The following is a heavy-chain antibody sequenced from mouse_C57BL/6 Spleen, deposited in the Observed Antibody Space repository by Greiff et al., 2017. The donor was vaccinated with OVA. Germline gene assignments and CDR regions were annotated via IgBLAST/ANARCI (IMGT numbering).Heavy chain of an antibody. V-gene: IGHV1-82*01. Sequence: VQLQQSGPELVKPGASVKISCKASGYAFSSSWMNWVKQRPGKGLEWIGRIYPGDGDTNYNGKFKGKATLTADKSSSTAYMQLSSLTSEDSAVYVCARGGSSYFDYWGQGTTLTVSS. CDR2: IYPGDGDT. J-gene: IGHJ2*01. CDR3: ARGGSSYFDY. D-gene: IGHD1-1*01. CDR1: GYAFSSSW.